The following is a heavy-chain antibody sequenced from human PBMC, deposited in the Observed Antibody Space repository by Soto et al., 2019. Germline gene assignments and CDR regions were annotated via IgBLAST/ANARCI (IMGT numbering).Heavy chain of an antibody. J-gene: IGHJ4*02. CDR2: IYYSGST. D-gene: IGHD3-22*01. V-gene: IGHV4-39*01. CDR1: GGSISSSSKY. Sequence: QLQLQESGPGLVKPSETLSLTCTVSGGSISSSSKYWGWIRQPPGKGLEWIGSIYYSGSTYYNPSLKSRVTISADTSRNQFSLKLSSVPAADTAGYYCARSPGGYSTFDYWGQGTLVTVSS. CDR3: ARSPGGYSTFDY.